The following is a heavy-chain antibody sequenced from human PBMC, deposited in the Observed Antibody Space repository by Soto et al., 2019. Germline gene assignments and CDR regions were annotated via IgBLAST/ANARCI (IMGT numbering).Heavy chain of an antibody. CDR1: GGSISSYY. J-gene: IGHJ6*02. V-gene: IGHV4-59*01. D-gene: IGHD3-22*01. Sequence: PSETLSLTCTVSGGSISSYYWSWIRQPPGKGLELIGYIYYSGSTNYNPSLKSRVTISVDTSKNQFSLKLSSVTAADTAVYYCARGGQGYWPYYYGMDVWGQGTTVTVSS. CDR2: IYYSGST. CDR3: ARGGQGYWPYYYGMDV.